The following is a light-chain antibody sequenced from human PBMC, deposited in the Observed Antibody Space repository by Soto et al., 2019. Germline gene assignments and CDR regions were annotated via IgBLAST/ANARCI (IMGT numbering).Light chain of an antibody. V-gene: IGKV1-33*01. CDR3: QQYDNRPLT. CDR1: QDISNY. Sequence: DIQMTQSPSSLSASVGDRVTITCQASQDISNYLNWYQQKPGKAPKLLIYDASNLETGVPSSFIGSGFGTDFTFTISSLQPKDIAPYYCQQYDNRPLTFGGGTKVDIK. CDR2: DAS. J-gene: IGKJ4*01.